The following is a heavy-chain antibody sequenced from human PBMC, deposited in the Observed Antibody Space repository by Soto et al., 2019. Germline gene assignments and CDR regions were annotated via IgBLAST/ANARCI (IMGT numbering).Heavy chain of an antibody. CDR2: IGTAGDT. J-gene: IGHJ6*02. CDR3: ARDLAITIVRGALTPYGMDA. Sequence: EVQLVESGGGLVQPGGSLRLSCAASGFTFSSYDMHWVRQATGKGLEWVSAIGTAGDTYYPGSMTGRFTISRENAKNSLYLQMNSLRAEDTAVYYCARDLAITIVRGALTPYGMDAWGQGTTVTVSS. V-gene: IGHV3-13*01. D-gene: IGHD3-10*01. CDR1: GFTFSSYD.